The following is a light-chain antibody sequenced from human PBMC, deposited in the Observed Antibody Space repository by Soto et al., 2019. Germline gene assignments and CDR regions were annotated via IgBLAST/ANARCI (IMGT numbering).Light chain of an antibody. V-gene: IGLV2-11*01. CDR2: DVY. Sequence: QSVLXQPRSVSGSPGQSVSISCTGTSSDVGGYVYVSWYRQDPGKAPQCIIYDVYNRPSGVPDRFSGSKSGNTASLTVSGLQPEDEADYYCCAYAGNSFVFGSGTKVTVL. CDR1: SSDVGGYVY. J-gene: IGLJ1*01. CDR3: CAYAGNSFV.